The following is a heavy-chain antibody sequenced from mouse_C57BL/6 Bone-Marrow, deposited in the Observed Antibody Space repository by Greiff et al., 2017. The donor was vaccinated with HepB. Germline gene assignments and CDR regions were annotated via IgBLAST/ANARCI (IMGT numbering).Heavy chain of an antibody. CDR1: GYTFTDYE. CDR2: IDPETGGT. CDR3: TRGERYFDV. Sequence: VQLVESGAELVRPGASVTLSCKASGYTFTDYEMHWVKQTPVHGLEWIGAIDPETGGTAYNQKFKGKAILTADKSSSTAYMELRSLTSEDSAVYYCTRGERYFDVWGTGTTVTVSS. J-gene: IGHJ1*03. V-gene: IGHV1-15*01.